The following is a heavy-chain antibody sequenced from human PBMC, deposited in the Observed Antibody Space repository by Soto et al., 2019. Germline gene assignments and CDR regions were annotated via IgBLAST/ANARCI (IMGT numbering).Heavy chain of an antibody. V-gene: IGHV3-33*08. CDR1: GFTFSYYG. J-gene: IGHJ4*02. CDR2: MHTGGNEK. CDR3: ARDADPPGHYSHFGR. D-gene: IGHD3-22*01. Sequence: QVQLVESGGGVVQPGGSLRLSCAASGFTFSYYGFHWVRQAPGKGLEWVAVMHTGGNEKYYVDAVKGRFTVSKDDSRNMVYLEMSGLRAEDTAASFCARDADPPGHYSHFGRWGRGALVAVS.